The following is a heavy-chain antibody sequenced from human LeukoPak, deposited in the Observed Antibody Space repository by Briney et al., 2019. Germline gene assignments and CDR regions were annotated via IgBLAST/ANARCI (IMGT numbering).Heavy chain of an antibody. J-gene: IGHJ6*02. CDR2: ISSSGSVR. D-gene: IGHD2-15*01. CDR3: ARDQGWPKDYYGMDV. CDR1: GFTFSDYY. Sequence: SGGSLRLSCAASGFTFSDYYMSWIRQAPGKGLEWVSYISSSGSVRYYADSVKGRFTISRDNAKNSLYLQMNSLRAEDTAVYYCARDQGWPKDYYGMDVWGQGTTVTVSS. V-gene: IGHV3-11*01.